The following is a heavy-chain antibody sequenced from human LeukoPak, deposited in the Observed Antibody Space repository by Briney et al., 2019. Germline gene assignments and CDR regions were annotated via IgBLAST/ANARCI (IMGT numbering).Heavy chain of an antibody. D-gene: IGHD2-2*01. Sequence: GGSLRLSCAASGFTFSSYAMSWVRQAPGKGLEWVSVISGSGGSTYYADSVKGRFTISRDNSKNTLYLQMNSLRAEDTVVYYCAKTPPPLGCSSSSCQYPYYFDYWGQGTLVTVSS. J-gene: IGHJ4*02. CDR2: ISGSGGST. CDR1: GFTFSSYA. V-gene: IGHV3-23*01. CDR3: AKTPPPLGCSSSSCQYPYYFDY.